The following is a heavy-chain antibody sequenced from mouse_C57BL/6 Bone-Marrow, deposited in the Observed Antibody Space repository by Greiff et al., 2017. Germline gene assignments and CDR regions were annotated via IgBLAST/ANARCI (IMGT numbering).Heavy chain of an antibody. D-gene: IGHD1-1*01. CDR2: ILPGSGST. CDR3: ARFPKYYGNAMDY. V-gene: IGHV1-9*01. CDR1: GYTFTGYW. J-gene: IGHJ4*01. Sequence: QVQLQQSGAELMKPGASVKLSCKATGYTFTGYWIEWVKQRPGHGLEWIGEILPGSGSTNYNEKFKGKATFTADTSSNTADMQLSSLTTEDSAIYYCARFPKYYGNAMDYWGQGTSVTVSS.